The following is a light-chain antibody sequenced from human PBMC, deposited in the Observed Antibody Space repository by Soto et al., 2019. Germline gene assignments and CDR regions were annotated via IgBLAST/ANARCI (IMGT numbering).Light chain of an antibody. CDR2: AAS. Sequence: DIQMTQSPSSLSASVGDRVTITCRASQSINTYLNWYQQKPGKAPNLLIYAASSLQSGVPSRISGSGSGTDFTLTISSLQPEDFATYYCQQANSFPITFGQGTRLEIK. CDR1: QSINTY. V-gene: IGKV1-39*01. J-gene: IGKJ5*01. CDR3: QQANSFPIT.